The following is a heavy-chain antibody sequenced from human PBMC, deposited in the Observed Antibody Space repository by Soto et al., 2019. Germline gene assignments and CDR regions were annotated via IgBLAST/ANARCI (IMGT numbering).Heavy chain of an antibody. CDR3: AKVGSGWYYFDY. V-gene: IGHV3-23*01. Sequence: GGPLRLSCAASGFTFSNYPMSWVRQAPGKGLEWVSGMSGSGASTYYADSVKGRFTISRDNSKNTLYLQMNSLRGEDTAIYYCAKVGSGWYYFDYWGKGTLVTVSS. J-gene: IGHJ4*02. CDR2: MSGSGAST. D-gene: IGHD6-19*01. CDR1: GFTFSNYP.